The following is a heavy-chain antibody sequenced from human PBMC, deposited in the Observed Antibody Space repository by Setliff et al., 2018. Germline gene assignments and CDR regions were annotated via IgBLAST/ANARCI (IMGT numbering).Heavy chain of an antibody. CDR2: IDPADSDT. D-gene: IGHD2-21*02. CDR1: GYSFTKYW. V-gene: IGHV5-51*01. CDR3: ARRGWGSSSGDCYSPKGCYYYYMDV. J-gene: IGHJ6*03. Sequence: GESLKISCKAAGYSFTKYWIGWVRQMPGKGLEWMGIIDPADSDTTYGPSFQGQVTISADKSIGTAYLQWSSLKASDTAIYYCARRGWGSSSGDCYSPKGCYYYYMDVWG.